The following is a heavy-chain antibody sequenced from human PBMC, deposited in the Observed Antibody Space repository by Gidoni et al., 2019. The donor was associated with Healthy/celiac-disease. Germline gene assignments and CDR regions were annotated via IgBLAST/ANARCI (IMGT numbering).Heavy chain of an antibody. CDR3: AILAMTTVTTEDWYFDL. J-gene: IGHJ2*01. Sequence: EVRLVEPGGGLAKSGGSLRPSCAAPGFTVSSTYMSWVRQAPGKGVEWVSVIYSGGSTYYADSVKDRFTISRDNSKNTLYLQMNSLRAEDTAVYYCAILAMTTVTTEDWYFDLWGRGTLVTVSS. CDR1: GFTVSSTY. CDR2: IYSGGST. D-gene: IGHD4-17*01. V-gene: IGHV3-66*01.